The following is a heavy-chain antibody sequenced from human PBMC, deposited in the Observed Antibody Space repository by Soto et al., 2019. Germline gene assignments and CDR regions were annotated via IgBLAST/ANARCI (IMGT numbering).Heavy chain of an antibody. Sequence: QVQLQESGPGLVKPSETLSLTCTVSGDSISSNYWSWIRQPPGKGLEWIGYIYYSGSTKHNPSRKSRVTMSVDTSKNQFSLNMSSVTAADTAVYYCARGGIGWFDPWGQGTLVTVSS. CDR2: IYYSGST. V-gene: IGHV4-59*01. D-gene: IGHD3-16*01. CDR3: ARGGIGWFDP. J-gene: IGHJ5*02. CDR1: GDSISSNY.